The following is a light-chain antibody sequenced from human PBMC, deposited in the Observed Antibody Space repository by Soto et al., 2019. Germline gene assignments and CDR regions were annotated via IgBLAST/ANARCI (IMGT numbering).Light chain of an antibody. J-gene: IGKJ4*01. Sequence: DMQMTQSPSSLSTSVGDRVTITCRTSQSVSTYLNWYQQRPGKAPKLLIYGASNLQSGVPSRFSGSGSGTHFTLTISSLQPEDLATYYCQEGSTLLTFGGGTKVEIK. CDR1: QSVSTY. CDR2: GAS. V-gene: IGKV1-39*01. CDR3: QEGSTLLT.